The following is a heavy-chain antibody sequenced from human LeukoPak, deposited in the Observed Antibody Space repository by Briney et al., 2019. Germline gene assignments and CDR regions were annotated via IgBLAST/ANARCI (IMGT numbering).Heavy chain of an antibody. Sequence: SGGSLRLSCAASGFTFSSYAMSWDRQAPGKCLEWVAVISYDGSNKYYADSVKGRFTISRDNSKNTLYLQMNSLRAEDTAVYYCARDLFFCMEKTAYDMDVWGQGTTVTVSS. J-gene: IGHJ6*02. V-gene: IGHV3-30-3*01. CDR1: GFTFSSYA. CDR3: ARDLFFCMEKTAYDMDV. CDR2: ISYDGSNK. D-gene: IGHD3-3*01.